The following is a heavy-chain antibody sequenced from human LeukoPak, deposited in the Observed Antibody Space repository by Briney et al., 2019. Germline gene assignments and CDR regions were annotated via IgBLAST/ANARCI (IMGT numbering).Heavy chain of an antibody. Sequence: GGSLRLSCAASGFTFSSYEMNWVRQAPGKGLEWVSYISSSGSTIYYADSVKGRFTISRDNAENSLYLQMNSLRAEDTAVYYCARVHRQVLRFLEWINFDYWGQGTLVTVSS. CDR1: GFTFSSYE. CDR2: ISSSGSTI. D-gene: IGHD3-3*01. J-gene: IGHJ4*02. V-gene: IGHV3-48*03. CDR3: ARVHRQVLRFLEWINFDY.